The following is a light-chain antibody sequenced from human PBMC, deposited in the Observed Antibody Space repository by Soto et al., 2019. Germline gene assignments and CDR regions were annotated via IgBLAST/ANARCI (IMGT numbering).Light chain of an antibody. V-gene: IGLV2-14*03. CDR3: CSYTTSSTYV. Sequence: QSALTQPASVSGSPGQSITISCTGSFSVVGPHDYVSWYQQHPGRAPKLVIFDVTNRPSGVSSRFSGSKSGNTASLTISGLQAEDEADYYCCSYTTSSTYVFGTGTKVTVL. CDR1: FSVVGPHDY. J-gene: IGLJ1*01. CDR2: DVT.